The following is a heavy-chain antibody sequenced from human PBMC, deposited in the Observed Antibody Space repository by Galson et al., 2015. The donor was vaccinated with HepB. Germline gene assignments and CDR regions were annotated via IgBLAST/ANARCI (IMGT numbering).Heavy chain of an antibody. CDR2: ISAYNGNT. Sequence: SVKVSCKASGYTFTSYGISWVRQAPGQGLEWMGWISAYNGNTNYAQKLQGRVTMTTDTSTSTAYMELRSLRSDDTAVYYCARALYSSEWARQYYFDYWGQGTLVTVSS. D-gene: IGHD6-19*01. V-gene: IGHV1-18*04. CDR1: GYTFTSYG. CDR3: ARALYSSEWARQYYFDY. J-gene: IGHJ4*02.